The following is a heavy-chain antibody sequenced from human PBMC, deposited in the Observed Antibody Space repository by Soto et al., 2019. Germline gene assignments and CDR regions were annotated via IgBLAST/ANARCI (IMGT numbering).Heavy chain of an antibody. D-gene: IGHD3-10*01. V-gene: IGHV3-30*18. CDR3: AKDRAVMVDYYYMDV. Sequence: PGGSLRLSCAAPGFTFSSYGMHWVRQAPGKGLEWVAVISYDGSNKYYADSVKGRFTISRDNSKNTLYLQMNSLRAEDTAVYYCAKDRAVMVDYYYMDVWGKGTTVTVSS. CDR2: ISYDGSNK. CDR1: GFTFSSYG. J-gene: IGHJ6*03.